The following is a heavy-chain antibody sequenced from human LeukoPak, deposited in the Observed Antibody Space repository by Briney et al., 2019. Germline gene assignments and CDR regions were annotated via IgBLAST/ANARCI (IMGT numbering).Heavy chain of an antibody. Sequence: SGTLSLTXAVSGYSISSGYYWGWIRQPPGKGLEWIGSIYHSGSTYYNPSLKSRVTISVDTSKNQFSLKLSSVTAADTAVYYCARDLGATDSYWGQGTLVTVSS. CDR3: ARDLGATDSY. CDR2: IYHSGST. D-gene: IGHD1-26*01. J-gene: IGHJ4*02. V-gene: IGHV4-38-2*01. CDR1: GYSISSGYY.